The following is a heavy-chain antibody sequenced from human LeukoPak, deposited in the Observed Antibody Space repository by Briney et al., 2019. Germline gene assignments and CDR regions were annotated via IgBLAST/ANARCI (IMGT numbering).Heavy chain of an antibody. CDR3: AKEGYSGYEH. J-gene: IGHJ1*01. CDR1: GFTFDDYA. V-gene: IGHV3-9*03. D-gene: IGHD5-12*01. CDR2: IRWNSGSI. Sequence: GGSLRLSCAASGFTFDDYAMQWVRQAPGKGLEGVLGIRWNSGSIGYAESVKGRFTISRDNAKNSLYLRMNSPRAEDMALYYCAKEGYSGYEHWGQGTLVTVSS.